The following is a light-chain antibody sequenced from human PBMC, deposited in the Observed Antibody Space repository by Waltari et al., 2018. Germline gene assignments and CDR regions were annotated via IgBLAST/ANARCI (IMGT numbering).Light chain of an antibody. CDR3: QQSYSRPYT. V-gene: IGKV1-39*01. CDR1: QSISTY. CDR2: AAS. Sequence: QMTQSPSSLSASVGDRVTIACRASQSISTYLNWYRHKPGKAPELLIFAASSLQSGVPSRFSGSGSGTDFTLTISSLQAEDFATYYCQQSYSRPYTFGQGTRLEIK. J-gene: IGKJ2*01.